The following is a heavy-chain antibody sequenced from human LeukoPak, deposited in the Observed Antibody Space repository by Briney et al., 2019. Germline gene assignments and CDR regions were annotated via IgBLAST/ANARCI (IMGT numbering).Heavy chain of an antibody. V-gene: IGHV3-23*01. CDR2: ISGSGGST. D-gene: IGHD6-19*01. CDR1: GFTFSSYA. J-gene: IGHJ4*02. CDR3: AKHPFFMAVAGRFDY. Sequence: PGGSLRLSCAASGFTFSSYAMSWVRQAPGKGLEWVSAISGSGGSTYYADSVKGRFTISRDNSKNTLYLQMNSLRAEDTAVYYCAKHPFFMAVAGRFDYWGQGTLVTVPS.